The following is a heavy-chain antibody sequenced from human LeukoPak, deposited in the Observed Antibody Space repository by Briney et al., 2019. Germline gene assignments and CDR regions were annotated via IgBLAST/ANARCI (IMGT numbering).Heavy chain of an antibody. V-gene: IGHV1-8*01. Sequence: ASVSVSCMASGYTFTSYDINWVRQAPGQGLEWMGWMNPNSGNTGYAQKFQGRVTMTRNTSISTAYMELSSLRSEDTAVYYRARKAVAGGFAYGGQGTLATVSS. CDR1: GYTFTSYD. CDR3: ARKAVAGGFAY. J-gene: IGHJ4*02. CDR2: MNPNSGNT. D-gene: IGHD6-19*01.